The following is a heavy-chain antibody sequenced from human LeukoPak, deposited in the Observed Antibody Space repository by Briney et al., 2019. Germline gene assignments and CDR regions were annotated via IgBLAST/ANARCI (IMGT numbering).Heavy chain of an antibody. CDR2: IYYSGST. V-gene: IGHV4-39*01. D-gene: IGHD1-26*01. Sequence: SETLSLTCIVSGGSISSYYWGWIRQPPGKGLEWIGSIYYSGSTYYNPSLKSRVTISVDTSKNQFSLKLSSVTAADTAVYYCARFTRSGSYARGVFDYWGQGTLVTVSS. CDR1: GGSISSYY. CDR3: ARFTRSGSYARGVFDY. J-gene: IGHJ4*02.